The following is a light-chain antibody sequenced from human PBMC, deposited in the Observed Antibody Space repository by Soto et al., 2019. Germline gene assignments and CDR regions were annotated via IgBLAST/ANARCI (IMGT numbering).Light chain of an antibody. CDR1: QSITNR. Sequence: GDSVTITCRASQSITNRLAWYQQKPGKAPKVLIYDASNLEYGVPSRFSGSGFGTEFMLTISSLQPDDFATYWCQHYGGMWTFGQGT. CDR3: QHYGGMWT. CDR2: DAS. J-gene: IGKJ1*01. V-gene: IGKV1-5*01.